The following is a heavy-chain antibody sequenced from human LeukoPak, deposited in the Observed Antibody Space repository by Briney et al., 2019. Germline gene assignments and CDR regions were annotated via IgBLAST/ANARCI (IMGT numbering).Heavy chain of an antibody. CDR2: ITSGSGSNV. J-gene: IGHJ4*02. CDR3: ARHGSWSFDY. Sequence: GGSLRLSCAASGFTFSSHAMSWVRQAPGKGLEWVSAITSGSGSNVYYTDSPKGRFTISRDNSKNTLYLHMNSLRAEDTAVYYCARHGSWSFDYWGQGTLLTVSA. CDR1: GFTFSSHA. V-gene: IGHV3-23*01. D-gene: IGHD6-13*01.